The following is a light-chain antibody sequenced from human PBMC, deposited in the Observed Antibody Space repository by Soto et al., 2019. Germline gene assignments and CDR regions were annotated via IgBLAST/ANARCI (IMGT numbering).Light chain of an antibody. V-gene: IGKV3D-15*01. CDR1: QSVSSD. Sequence: EIVMTQSPATLSVSPGERATLSCRASQSVSSDLAWYQQKPGQAPRLLIFGASTRATSIPARFTGSRSGTEFTLTITSLQSEDFAVYYCQQYNTWPRTSGQGTKVDI. CDR2: GAS. J-gene: IGKJ1*01. CDR3: QQYNTWPRT.